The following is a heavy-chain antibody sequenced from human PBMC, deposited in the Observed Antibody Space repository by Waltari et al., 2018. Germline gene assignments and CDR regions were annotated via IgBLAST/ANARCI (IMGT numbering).Heavy chain of an antibody. CDR3: GIAVAGYYFDY. V-gene: IGHV4-39*01. CDR1: GGSISSSSYY. Sequence: QLQLQESGPGLVKPSETLSLTCTVSGGSISSSSYYWGWIRQPPGKGLEWIGSIYYSGTTYYTPSLKSRVPRSVDTSKHQFSLKLSSVTAADTAVYFRGIAVAGYYFDYWGQGTLVTVSS. J-gene: IGHJ4*02. CDR2: IYYSGTT. D-gene: IGHD6-19*01.